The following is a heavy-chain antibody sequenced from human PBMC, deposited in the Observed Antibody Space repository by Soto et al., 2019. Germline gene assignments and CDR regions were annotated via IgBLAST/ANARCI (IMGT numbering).Heavy chain of an antibody. Sequence: PGGSLRLSCAASGFIFSNYDMHWVRQAPGKGLEYVSAISSNGGSTYYANSVKGRFTISRDNSKNTLYLQTASLRAEDMAVYYCARGRWATFDCWGQGT. CDR2: ISSNGGST. CDR3: ARGRWATFDC. V-gene: IGHV3-64*01. D-gene: IGHD1-26*01. J-gene: IGHJ4*02. CDR1: GFIFSNYD.